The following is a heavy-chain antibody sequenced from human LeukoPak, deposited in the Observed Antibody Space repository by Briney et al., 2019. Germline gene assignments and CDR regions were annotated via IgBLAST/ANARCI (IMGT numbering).Heavy chain of an antibody. V-gene: IGHV3-74*01. CDR3: AREIARGALDY. J-gene: IGHJ4*02. CDR2: INSDGSST. CDR1: GFTFSSYW. D-gene: IGHD3-10*01. Sequence: PGGSLRLSCAASGFTFSSYWMHWVRQAPGKGLVWVSRINSDGSSTSYADSVKGRFTISRDNAKNTLYLQMNSLRAEDTAVYYCAREIARGALDYWGQGTLVTVSS.